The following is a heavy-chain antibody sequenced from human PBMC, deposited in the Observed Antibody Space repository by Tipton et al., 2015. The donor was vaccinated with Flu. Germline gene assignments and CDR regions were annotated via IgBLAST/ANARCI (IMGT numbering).Heavy chain of an antibody. D-gene: IGHD4-11*01. CDR2: ISYDGSNK. V-gene: IGHV3-30*18. CDR3: AKDLQYDEYFQH. CDR1: GFTFSSYG. Sequence: SLRLSCAASGFTFSSYGMHWVRQAPGKGLEWVAVISYDGSNKYYADSVKGRFTISRDNSKNTLYLQMNSLRAEDTAVYHCAKDLQYDEYFQHWGQGTLVTVSS. J-gene: IGHJ1*01.